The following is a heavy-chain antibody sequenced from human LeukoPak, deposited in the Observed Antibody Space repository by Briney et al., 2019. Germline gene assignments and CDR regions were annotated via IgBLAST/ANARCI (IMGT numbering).Heavy chain of an antibody. Sequence: ASVKVSCKASGYTFTSYGISWVRQAPGQGLEWMGWISVYNANTNYAQKLQGRVTMTTDTSTSTAYMELRSLRSDDTAVYYCARGRLRYFDWVVSRGMDVWGQGTTVTVSS. V-gene: IGHV1-18*01. CDR3: ARGRLRYFDWVVSRGMDV. CDR1: GYTFTSYG. D-gene: IGHD3-9*01. J-gene: IGHJ6*02. CDR2: ISVYNANT.